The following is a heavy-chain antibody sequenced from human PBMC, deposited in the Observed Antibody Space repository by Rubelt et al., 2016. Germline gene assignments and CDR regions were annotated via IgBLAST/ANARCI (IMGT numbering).Heavy chain of an antibody. V-gene: IGHV4-39*01. CDR2: AYYSGST. CDR1: GGSISSSTYY. J-gene: IGHJ4*02. Sequence: QLQLQESGPGLVKPSETLSLTCTVSGGSISSSTYYWGWVRQPPGKGLEWIASAYYSGSTYYNPSLKSRVTISVDRSKNQFSCKLTSVTAADTAIYYCAGPWGSRLSNYSGQGNLVAVSA. CDR3: AGPWGSRLSNY. D-gene: IGHD7-27*01.